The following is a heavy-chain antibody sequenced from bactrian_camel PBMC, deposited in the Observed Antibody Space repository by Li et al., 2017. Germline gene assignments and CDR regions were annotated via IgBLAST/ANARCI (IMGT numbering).Heavy chain of an antibody. Sequence: HVQLVESGGGSVQAGGSLRLSCAASDHTSSGYCMTWFRQAPGKEREGVACIDTDGSTFYADSVKGRFTISKDDAKNTLYLQMTSLKPEDTAMYYCAEQPGLKVVNNRKMYVKAENFNYWGQGTQVTVS. D-gene: IGHD1*01. J-gene: IGHJ4*01. CDR3: AEQPGLKVVNNRKMYVKAENFNY. CDR2: IDTDGST. CDR1: DHTSSGYC. V-gene: IGHV3S55*01.